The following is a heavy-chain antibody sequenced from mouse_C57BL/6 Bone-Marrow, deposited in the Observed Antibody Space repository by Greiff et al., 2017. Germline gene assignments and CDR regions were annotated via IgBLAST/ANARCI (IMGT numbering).Heavy chain of an antibody. V-gene: IGHV1-82*01. Sequence: QVQLQQSGPELVKPGASVKISCKASGYAFSSSWMNWVKQRPGQGLEWIGRIYPGDGDTNYNGKFKGKATLTADKSSSTAYMQRSSLPSAYSAVYFCAVLWPGFAYWGQGTLVTVSA. D-gene: IGHD2-14*01. CDR2: IYPGDGDT. CDR1: GYAFSSSW. J-gene: IGHJ3*01. CDR3: AVLWPGFAY.